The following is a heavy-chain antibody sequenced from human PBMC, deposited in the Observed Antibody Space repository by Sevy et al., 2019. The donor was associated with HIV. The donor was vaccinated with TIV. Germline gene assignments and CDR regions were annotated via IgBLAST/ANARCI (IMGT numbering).Heavy chain of an antibody. J-gene: IGHJ4*02. V-gene: IGHV3-30*09. Sequence: GGSLRLSCAASGFTFSSYALLWVRQAPGKGLEWVSLISYDGSKKYYSDSVKGRFAISRDESKTTLFLQKNSLRSEETAIYYCARVGVSYCTDDCYHRFDYWGRGTLVTVSS. D-gene: IGHD2-21*02. CDR1: GFTFSSYA. CDR2: ISYDGSKK. CDR3: ARVGVSYCTDDCYHRFDY.